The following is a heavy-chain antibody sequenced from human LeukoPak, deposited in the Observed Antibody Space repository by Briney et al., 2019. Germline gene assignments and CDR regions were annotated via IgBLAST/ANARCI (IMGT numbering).Heavy chain of an antibody. CDR1: GYTFTSYG. Sequence: ASVKVSCKASGYTFTSYGISWVRQAPGQGLEWMGWISAYNGNTNYAQKVQGRVTVTTDTSTSTAYMELRSLRSDDTAVYYCARKLGYCSGGSCYLCDYWGQGTLVTVSS. CDR3: ARKLGYCSGGSCYLCDY. V-gene: IGHV1-18*01. D-gene: IGHD2-15*01. J-gene: IGHJ4*02. CDR2: ISAYNGNT.